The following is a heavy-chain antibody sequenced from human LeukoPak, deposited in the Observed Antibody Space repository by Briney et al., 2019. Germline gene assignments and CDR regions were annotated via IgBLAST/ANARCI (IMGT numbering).Heavy chain of an antibody. CDR2: IIPIFGTA. D-gene: IGHD2-21*02. V-gene: IGHV1-69*13. J-gene: IGHJ4*02. Sequence: ASVKVSCKASGGTFSSYAISWVRQAPGQGLEWMGGIIPIFGTANYAQKFQGRVTITADESTSTAYMELSSLRSEDTAVYYCARVGAYCGGVCNYWGQGTLVTVSS. CDR3: ARVGAYCGGVCNY. CDR1: GGTFSSYA.